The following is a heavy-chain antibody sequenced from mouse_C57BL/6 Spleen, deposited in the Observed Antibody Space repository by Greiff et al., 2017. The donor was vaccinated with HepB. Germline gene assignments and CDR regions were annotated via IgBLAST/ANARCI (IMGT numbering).Heavy chain of an antibody. D-gene: IGHD1-1*01. J-gene: IGHJ2*01. CDR1: GYTFTSYW. CDR2: IDPSDSYT. Sequence: QVQLQQPGAELVMPGASVKLSCKASGYTFTSYWMHWVKQRPGQGLEWIGEIDPSDSYTNYNQKFKGKSTLTVDKSSSPAYMQLSSLTSEDSAVYYCARGYYGSYYFDYWGQGTTLTVSS. V-gene: IGHV1-69*01. CDR3: ARGYYGSYYFDY.